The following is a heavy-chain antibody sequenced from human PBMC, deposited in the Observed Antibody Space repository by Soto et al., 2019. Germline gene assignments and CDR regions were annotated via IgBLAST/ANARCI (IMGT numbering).Heavy chain of an antibody. J-gene: IGHJ4*02. CDR1: GFTFSNYA. D-gene: IGHD3-10*01. CDR3: ASKLTFGSSSDY. CDR2: IGGSGAPT. V-gene: IGHV3-23*01. Sequence: GGSLRLSCAASGFTFSNYAMSWVRQAPGKGLEWVSTIGGSGAPTYYADSVRGRFTISRDNSKNTLYLQMNSLRDEDTAVYFCASKLTFGSSSDYWGQGTLVTVSS.